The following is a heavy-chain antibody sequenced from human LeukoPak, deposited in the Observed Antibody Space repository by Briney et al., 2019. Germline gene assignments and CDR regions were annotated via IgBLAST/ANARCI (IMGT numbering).Heavy chain of an antibody. Sequence: GASVKVSCKASGGTFSSYAISWVRQAPGQGLEWMGGIIPIFGTANYAQKFQGRVTITADESTSTAYMELSSLRSEDTAVYYRARGGNNWNSRNWFDPWGQGTLVTVSS. CDR3: ARGGNNWNSRNWFDP. D-gene: IGHD1-7*01. CDR1: GGTFSSYA. J-gene: IGHJ5*02. V-gene: IGHV1-69*13. CDR2: IIPIFGTA.